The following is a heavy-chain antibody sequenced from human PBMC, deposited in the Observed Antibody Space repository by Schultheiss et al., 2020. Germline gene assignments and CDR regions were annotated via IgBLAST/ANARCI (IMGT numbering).Heavy chain of an antibody. V-gene: IGHV3-23*01. J-gene: IGHJ4*02. CDR2: ISGSGGST. Sequence: ESLKISCAASGFTFSSYAMSWVRQAPGKGLEWVSAISGSGGSTYYADSVKGRFTISRDNSKNTLYLQMNSLRAEDTAVYYCAKYGGNSGTFDYWGQGTLVTVSS. D-gene: IGHD4-23*01. CDR1: GFTFSSYA. CDR3: AKYGGNSGTFDY.